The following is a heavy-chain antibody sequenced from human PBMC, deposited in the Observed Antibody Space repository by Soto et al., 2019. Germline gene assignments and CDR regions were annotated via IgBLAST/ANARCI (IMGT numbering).Heavy chain of an antibody. D-gene: IGHD4-17*01. V-gene: IGHV3-53*04. CDR3: ARASGDYASAFDI. CDR2: IYSGGST. CDR1: GFTVSSNY. Sequence: GESLKISCAASGFTVSSNYMSWVRQAPGKGLEWVSVIYSGGSTYYADSVKGRFTISRHNSKNTLYLQMNSLRAEDTAVYYCARASGDYASAFDIWGQGTMVTVSS. J-gene: IGHJ3*02.